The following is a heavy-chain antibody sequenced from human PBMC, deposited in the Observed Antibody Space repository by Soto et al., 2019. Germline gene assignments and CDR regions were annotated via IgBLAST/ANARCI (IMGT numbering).Heavy chain of an antibody. Sequence: ASVKVSCKVSGYTLTELSMHWVRQAPGKGLEWMGGFDPEDGETIYAQKFQGRVTMTEDTSTDTAYMELSSLRSEDTAVYYCATDSTGTTYNWFDPWGQGTLVTVSS. CDR2: FDPEDGET. V-gene: IGHV1-24*01. CDR1: GYTLTELS. CDR3: ATDSTGTTYNWFDP. J-gene: IGHJ5*02. D-gene: IGHD1-7*01.